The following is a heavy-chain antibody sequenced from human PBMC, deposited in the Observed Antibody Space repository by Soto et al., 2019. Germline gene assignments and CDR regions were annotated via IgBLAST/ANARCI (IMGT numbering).Heavy chain of an antibody. V-gene: IGHV3-30-3*01. Sequence: PGGSLRLSCAASGFTFSSYAMHWVRQAPGKGLEWVAVISYDGSNKYYADSVKGRFTISRDNSKNTLYLQMNSLRAEDTAVYYCARAAAAGHYYYYGMDVWGQGTTVTVSS. CDR2: ISYDGSNK. CDR1: GFTFSSYA. D-gene: IGHD6-13*01. CDR3: ARAAAAGHYYYYGMDV. J-gene: IGHJ6*02.